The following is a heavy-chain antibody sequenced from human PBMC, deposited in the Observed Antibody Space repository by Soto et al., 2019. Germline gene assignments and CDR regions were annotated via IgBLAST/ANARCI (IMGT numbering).Heavy chain of an antibody. CDR1: GGSISNYY. CDR3: ASTPPRVGAAHSNYYYYGMDV. J-gene: IGHJ6*02. CDR2: IFYSGST. Sequence: PSETLSLTCTVSGGSISNYYWSWIRQPPGRGLEWIGHIFYSGSTNYNPALKSRVTISVDTSKNQFSLKLSSVTAADTAVYYCASTPPRVGAAHSNYYYYGMDVWGQGTTVTVSS. V-gene: IGHV4-59*08. D-gene: IGHD1-26*01.